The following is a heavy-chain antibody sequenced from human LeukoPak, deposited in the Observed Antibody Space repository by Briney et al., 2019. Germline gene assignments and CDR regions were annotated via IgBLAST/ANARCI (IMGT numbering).Heavy chain of an antibody. CDR1: GGSISNYY. J-gene: IGHJ4*02. CDR2: IYTNVIT. Sequence: SETLSLTCTVSGGSISNYYWSWIRQPAGKGLEWIGRIYTNVITNYNPSLKSRVTMSVDTSKNQFSLMLSSVTAADTAVYYCARGRSLYFDYWGQGTLVTVSS. CDR3: ARGRSLYFDY. V-gene: IGHV4-4*07.